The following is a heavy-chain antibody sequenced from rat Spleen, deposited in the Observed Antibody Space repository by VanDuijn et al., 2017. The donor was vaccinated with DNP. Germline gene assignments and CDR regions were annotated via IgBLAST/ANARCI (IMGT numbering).Heavy chain of an antibody. CDR3: ARGYSSWDY. CDR1: GFTFSDYN. J-gene: IGHJ2*01. D-gene: IGHD1-2*01. V-gene: IGHV5-7*01. CDR2: ISNTGDST. Sequence: EVQLVESGGGLVQPGRSLKLSCVASGFTFSDYNMAWVRQTPTKGLDWVATISNTGDSTYYRDSVKGRFTISRDNGESSLYLQMNSLWSEDTATYYCARGYSSWDYWGQGVMVTVSS.